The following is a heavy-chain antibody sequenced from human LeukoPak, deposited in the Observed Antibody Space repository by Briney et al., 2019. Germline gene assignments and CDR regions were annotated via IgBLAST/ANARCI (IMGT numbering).Heavy chain of an antibody. CDR2: ISSSSSYI. V-gene: IGHV3-21*01. Sequence: TGGSLRLSCAASGFTFSSYSTNWVRRAPGKGLEWVSSISSSSSYIYYADSVKGRFTISRDNAKNSLYLQMNSLRAEDTAVYYCARDDPDWKLWSPHKFDYWGQGTLVTVSS. D-gene: IGHD5-18*01. CDR1: GFTFSSYS. J-gene: IGHJ4*02. CDR3: ARDDPDWKLWSPHKFDY.